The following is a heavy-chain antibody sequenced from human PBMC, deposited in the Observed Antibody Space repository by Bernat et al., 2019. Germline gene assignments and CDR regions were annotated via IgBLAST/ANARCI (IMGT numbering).Heavy chain of an antibody. J-gene: IGHJ4*02. D-gene: IGHD2-2*01. CDR2: INPSGGST. CDR1: GYTFTSYY. Sequence: QVQLVQSGAEVKKPGASVKVSCKASGYTFTSYYMHWVRQAPGQGLEWMGIINPSGGSTSYAQKFQGRVTMTRNTSTSTVYMELSSLRSDDTAVYYCARGPGCISTSCPYYFDYWGQGTLLTVSS. CDR3: ARGPGCISTSCPYYFDY. V-gene: IGHV1-46*01.